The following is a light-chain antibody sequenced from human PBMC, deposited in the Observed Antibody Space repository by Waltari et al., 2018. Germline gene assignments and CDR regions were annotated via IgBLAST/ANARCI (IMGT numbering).Light chain of an antibody. CDR3: QQYNNWPPL. Sequence: DIQMTQSPSMLSASVGDRVTLTCRASQTIRGWLAWYQLKPGLAPKLLIYDASNLGGGVPSRFSGSGFGTNFTLTISSLQSEDFAVYYCQQYNNWPPLFGQGTRLEIK. CDR1: QTIRGW. V-gene: IGKV1-5*01. J-gene: IGKJ5*01. CDR2: DAS.